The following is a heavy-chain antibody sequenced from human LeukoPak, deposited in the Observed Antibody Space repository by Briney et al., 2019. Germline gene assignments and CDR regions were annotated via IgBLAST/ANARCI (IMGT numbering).Heavy chain of an antibody. CDR2: IYYSGST. CDR3: ARGSYDSSGYETLPDY. CDR1: GDSISSSSYY. Sequence: SETLSLTCTVSGDSISSSSYYWGWIRQPPGKGLEWIGYIYYSGSTYYNPSLKSRVTISVDTSKNQFSLKLSSVTAADTAVYYCARGSYDSSGYETLPDYWGQGTLVTVSS. J-gene: IGHJ4*02. V-gene: IGHV4-31*03. D-gene: IGHD3-22*01.